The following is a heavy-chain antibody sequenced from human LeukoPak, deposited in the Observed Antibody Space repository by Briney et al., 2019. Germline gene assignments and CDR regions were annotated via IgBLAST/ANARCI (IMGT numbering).Heavy chain of an antibody. J-gene: IGHJ6*02. CDR2: VYTNGNT. CDR3: ARGPHYTLGLYYYYYGMDV. D-gene: IGHD4-11*01. V-gene: IGHV4-4*07. CDR1: GGSINNYY. Sequence: PSETLSLTCSVSGGSINNYYWSWIRQPAAGKGLEWIGRVYTNGNTNYNPSLKSRVTISVDTSKNQFSLKLSSVTAADTAVYYCARGPHYTLGLYYYYYGMDVWGQGTTVTVSS.